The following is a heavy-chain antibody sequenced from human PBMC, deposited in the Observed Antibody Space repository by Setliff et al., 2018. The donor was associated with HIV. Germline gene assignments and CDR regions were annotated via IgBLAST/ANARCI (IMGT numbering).Heavy chain of an antibody. CDR3: AREAAPLDTTRKYYFDY. CDR2: IYYSGST. Sequence: PSETLSLTCTVSGGSISSGGYYWNWIRQHPGKGLEWIGYIYYSGSTNYNPSLKSRVTISVDTSKNQFSLKLSSVTAADTAVYYCAREAAPLDTTRKYYFDYWGQGTLVTVSS. V-gene: IGHV4-31*03. D-gene: IGHD5-18*01. J-gene: IGHJ4*02. CDR1: GGSISSGGYY.